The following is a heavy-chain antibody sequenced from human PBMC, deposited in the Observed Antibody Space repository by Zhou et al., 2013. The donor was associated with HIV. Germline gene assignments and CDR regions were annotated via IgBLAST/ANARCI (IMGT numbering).Heavy chain of an antibody. CDR2: IIPILDST. CDR1: GGTFNSYA. J-gene: IGHJ3*02. D-gene: IGHD3-10*01. V-gene: IGHV1-69*05. CDR3: ARDGESWLFDI. Sequence: QVQLVQSGAEVKKPGSSVKVSCKASGGTFNSYAISWVRQAPGQGLEWMGGIIPILDSTNYAQKFRGRVTITTDKSAGSAYMEMSSLTSEDTAVYYCARDGESWLFDIWGQGTMVTVSS.